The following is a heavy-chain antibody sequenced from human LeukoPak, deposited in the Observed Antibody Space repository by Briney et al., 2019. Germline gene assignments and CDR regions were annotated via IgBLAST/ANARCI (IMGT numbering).Heavy chain of an antibody. CDR2: ISWNSGSI. CDR3: AKDIMRVYYDSSGAFDY. V-gene: IGHV3-9*03. CDR1: GFTFDDYA. D-gene: IGHD3-22*01. Sequence: GGSLRLSCAASGFTFDDYAMHWVRQAPGKGLEWVSGISWNSGSIGYADSVKGRLTISRDNAKNSLYLQMNSLRAEDMALYYCAKDIMRVYYDSSGAFDYWGQGTPVTVSS. J-gene: IGHJ4*02.